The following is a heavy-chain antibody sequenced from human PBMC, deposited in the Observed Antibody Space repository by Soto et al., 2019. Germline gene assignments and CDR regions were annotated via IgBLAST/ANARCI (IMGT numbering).Heavy chain of an antibody. CDR1: AVSINNYY. D-gene: IGHD6-25*01. CDR2: IYYTGSN. V-gene: IGHV4-59*01. Sequence: SETLSLTCTVSAVSINNYYWTGIRQPPGKRLEWIGAIYYTGSNTYNRSVRVRVSFSVYTSKDQFSRSLTSVTAADTAVYFCAKGVSRGLIDYWGQGTLVTVSS. CDR3: AKGVSRGLIDY. J-gene: IGHJ4*02.